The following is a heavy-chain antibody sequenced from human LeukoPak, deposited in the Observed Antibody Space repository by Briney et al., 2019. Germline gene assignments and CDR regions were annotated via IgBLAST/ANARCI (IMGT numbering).Heavy chain of an antibody. J-gene: IGHJ6*02. CDR2: IRGRSDTT. D-gene: IGHD4-17*01. CDR1: GFTFTMFS. CDR3: ARGGRTTWHGMDV. Sequence: SGGSLRLSCAASGFTFTMFSMNWLRQAPGKGLEWIAFIRGRSDTTYYADSVQGRFTISRDNSKNTLYLQMNSLRAEDTAVYYCARGGRTTWHGMDVWGQGTTVTVSS. V-gene: IGHV3-48*01.